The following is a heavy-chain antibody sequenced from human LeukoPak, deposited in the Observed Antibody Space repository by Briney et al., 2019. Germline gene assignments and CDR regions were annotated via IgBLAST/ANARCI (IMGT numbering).Heavy chain of an antibody. D-gene: IGHD6-13*01. J-gene: IGHJ5*02. Sequence: SETLSLTCTVSGGSMSSYYWSWIRQPPGKGLEWIGYIYYSGSTNYNPSLKSRVTISVDTSKNQFSLKLSSVTAADTAVYYCAGSIAAADSWFDPWGQGTLVTVSS. CDR1: GGSMSSYY. CDR2: IYYSGST. CDR3: AGSIAAADSWFDP. V-gene: IGHV4-59*01.